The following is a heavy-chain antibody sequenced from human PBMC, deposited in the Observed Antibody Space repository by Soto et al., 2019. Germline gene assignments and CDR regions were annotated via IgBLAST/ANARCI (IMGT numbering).Heavy chain of an antibody. CDR2: IYYSGST. D-gene: IGHD3-9*01. J-gene: IGHJ6*02. Sequence: SETLSLTCTVSGGSVSSGSYYWSWIRQPPGKGLEWIGYIYYSGSTNYNTSLKSRVTISVDTSKNQFSLKLSSVTAADTAVYYCVRLGILTGPKTYYYDMDAWGQAPTVTVS. CDR3: VRLGILTGPKTYYYDMDA. CDR1: GGSVSSGSYY. V-gene: IGHV4-61*01.